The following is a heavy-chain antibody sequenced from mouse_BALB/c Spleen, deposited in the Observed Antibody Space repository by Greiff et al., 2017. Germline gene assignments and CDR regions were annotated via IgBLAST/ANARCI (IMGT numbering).Heavy chain of an antibody. CDR1: GFTFSSYT. V-gene: IGHV5-12-2*01. D-gene: IGHD1-1*01. Sequence: EVKLVESGGGLVQPGGSLKLSCAASGFTFSSYTMSWVRQTPEKRLEWVAYISNGGGSTYYPDTVKGRFTISRDNAKNTLYLQMSSLKSEDTAMYYCASTSLGSSYDYAMDYWGQGTSVTVSS. CDR3: ASTSLGSSYDYAMDY. J-gene: IGHJ4*01. CDR2: ISNGGGST.